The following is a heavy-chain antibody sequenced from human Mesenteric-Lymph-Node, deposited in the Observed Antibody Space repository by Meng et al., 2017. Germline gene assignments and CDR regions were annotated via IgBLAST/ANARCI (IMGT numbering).Heavy chain of an antibody. Sequence: ASVKVSCKASGYTFTGYYMHWVRQAPGQGLEWMGWINPNSGGTNYAQKFQGRVTMTRDTSISTAYMELSRLRYDDTAVYYCSRELRYFDWLSLPNYFDYWGQGTLVTVSS. CDR1: GYTFTGYY. V-gene: IGHV1-2*02. CDR2: INPNSGGT. D-gene: IGHD3-9*01. J-gene: IGHJ4*02. CDR3: SRELRYFDWLSLPNYFDY.